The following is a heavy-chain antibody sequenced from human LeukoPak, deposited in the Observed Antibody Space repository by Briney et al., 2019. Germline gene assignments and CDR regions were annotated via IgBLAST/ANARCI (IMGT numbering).Heavy chain of an antibody. CDR3: ARAYYWVDS. J-gene: IGHJ5*01. CDR2: IYTTGRT. Sequence: SETLSLTCTVSGDSINSGSYFWTWIRQPAGQPAGKGLEWIGRIYTTGRTTYNPSLESRVTISTDASKNQFSLHLTSVTAADTAVYYCARAYYWVDSWGQGTLVCVSS. CDR1: GDSINSGSYF. V-gene: IGHV4-61*02. D-gene: IGHD2-21*01.